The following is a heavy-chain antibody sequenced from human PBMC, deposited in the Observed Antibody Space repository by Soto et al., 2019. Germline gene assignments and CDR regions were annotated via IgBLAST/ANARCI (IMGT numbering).Heavy chain of an antibody. D-gene: IGHD5-12*01. V-gene: IGHV4-59*01. CDR3: ARAYGGYADY. CDR2: IYYSGST. CDR1: GGSISSYY. J-gene: IGHJ4*02. Sequence: QVQLQESGPGLVKPSETLSLTCTVSGGSISSYYWSWIRQPPGKGLEWIGYIYYSGSTNYNPSLXRXAXIXLDTSTNHLSLKLSSVTAADTAVYYCARAYGGYADYWGQGALVTVSS.